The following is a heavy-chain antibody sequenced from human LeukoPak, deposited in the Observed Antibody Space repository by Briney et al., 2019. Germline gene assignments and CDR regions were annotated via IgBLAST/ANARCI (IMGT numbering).Heavy chain of an antibody. Sequence: GGSLRLSCAASGFTFSSYAMNWVRQAPGKGLEWVSGTSGSGGSTYYADSVKGRFTISRDNSKNTLYLQMNSLRAEDTATHYCAKSVGYSYGTPYYFDYWGQGTLLTVSS. J-gene: IGHJ4*02. CDR3: AKSVGYSYGTPYYFDY. D-gene: IGHD5-18*01. CDR2: TSGSGGST. V-gene: IGHV3-23*01. CDR1: GFTFSSYA.